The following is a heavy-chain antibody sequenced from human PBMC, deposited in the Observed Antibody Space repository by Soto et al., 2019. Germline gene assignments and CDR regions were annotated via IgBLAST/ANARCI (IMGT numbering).Heavy chain of an antibody. Sequence: ASVKVSCKASGYTFTSYYMHWVRQAPGQGLEWMGIINPSGGSTSYAQKFQGRVTMTRDTSTSTVYMELSSLRSEDTAVYYCASGRTYYYGSGSYYYKYYYGMDVWGQGTTVTVSS. V-gene: IGHV1-46*01. CDR1: GYTFTSYY. CDR3: ASGRTYYYGSGSYYYKYYYGMDV. CDR2: INPSGGST. D-gene: IGHD3-10*01. J-gene: IGHJ6*02.